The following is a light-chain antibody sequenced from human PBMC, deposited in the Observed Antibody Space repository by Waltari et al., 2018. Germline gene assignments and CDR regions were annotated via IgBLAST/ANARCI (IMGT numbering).Light chain of an antibody. CDR2: DVT. Sequence: QSVLTQPPSVSGPPGHSVTISCTGTSSDVGGYHFLSWYQQDPGKAPKLLIFDVTKRPSGVPSRFSASKSGNTASLTISGLQAEDEADYYCCSYAVTSSSYVFGGGTKVIV. CDR3: CSYAVTSSSYV. J-gene: IGLJ1*01. CDR1: SSDVGGYHF. V-gene: IGLV2-11*01.